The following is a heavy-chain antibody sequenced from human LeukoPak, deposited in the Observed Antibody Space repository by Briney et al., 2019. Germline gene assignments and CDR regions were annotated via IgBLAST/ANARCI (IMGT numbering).Heavy chain of an antibody. J-gene: IGHJ6*03. CDR1: GASVGSGGYY. CDR2: ITYSGST. D-gene: IGHD5/OR15-5a*01. V-gene: IGHV4-31*03. Sequence: PSETLSLTCTVSGASVGSGGYYWPWIRQHPEKGLEWIGYITYSGSTYYNPSLKSRVTISLDTSKNQFSLKLNSVTAADTAVYHCVSLHYYYFYMDVWGKGTTVTVSS. CDR3: VSLHYYYFYMDV.